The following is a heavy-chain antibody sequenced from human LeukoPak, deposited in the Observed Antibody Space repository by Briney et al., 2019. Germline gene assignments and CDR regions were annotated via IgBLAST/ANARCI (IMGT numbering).Heavy chain of an antibody. V-gene: IGHV3-48*01. CDR2: ISSSSSTI. J-gene: IGHJ6*03. Sequence: GGSLRLSCAASGFTFSSYSMNWVRQAPGKGLEWVSYISSSSSTIYYADPVKGRFTISRDNAKNSLYLQMNSLRAEDTAVYYCARGDILTGYIPDTYYYYMDVWGKGTTVTISS. CDR3: ARGDILTGYIPDTYYYYMDV. CDR1: GFTFSSYS. D-gene: IGHD3-9*01.